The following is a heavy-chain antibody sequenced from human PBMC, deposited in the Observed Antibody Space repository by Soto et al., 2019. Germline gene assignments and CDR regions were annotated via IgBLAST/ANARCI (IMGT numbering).Heavy chain of an antibody. Sequence: GGSLRLSCAASGFTVSSNYMSWVRQAPGKGLEWVSVIYSGGSTYYADSVKGRFTISRDNSKNTLYLQMNSLRAEDTAVYYCARITGTTAGRSKYYYYYGMDVWGQGTTVTVSS. CDR1: GFTVSSNY. D-gene: IGHD1-7*01. J-gene: IGHJ6*02. CDR3: ARITGTTAGRSKYYYYYGMDV. V-gene: IGHV3-66*01. CDR2: IYSGGST.